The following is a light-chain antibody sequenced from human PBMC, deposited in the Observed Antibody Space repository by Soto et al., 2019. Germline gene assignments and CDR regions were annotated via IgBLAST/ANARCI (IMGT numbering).Light chain of an antibody. CDR2: KAS. Sequence: DIQMTQSPSTLSASVGDRVTITCRASQSISSWLAWYQQKPGKAPKLLIYKASSLESGVPSRFSGSGSGKEFTLTISILHPDDFATYYCQQYNSYWTFGQGTKVEIK. V-gene: IGKV1-5*03. CDR1: QSISSW. J-gene: IGKJ1*01. CDR3: QQYNSYWT.